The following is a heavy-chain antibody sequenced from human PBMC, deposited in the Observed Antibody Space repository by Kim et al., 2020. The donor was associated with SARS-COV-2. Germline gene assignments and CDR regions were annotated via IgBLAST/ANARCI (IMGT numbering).Heavy chain of an antibody. V-gene: IGHV4-59*09. J-gene: IGHJ4*02. D-gene: IGHD6-19*01. Sequence: NPSLKSRVTISVDTSKNQFSLKLSSVTAADTAVYYCARGGIAVAENFDYWGQGTLVTVSS. CDR3: ARGGIAVAENFDY.